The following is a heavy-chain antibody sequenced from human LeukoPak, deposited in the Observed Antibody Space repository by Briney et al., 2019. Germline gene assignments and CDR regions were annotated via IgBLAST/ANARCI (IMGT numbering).Heavy chain of an antibody. J-gene: IGHJ4*02. V-gene: IGHV3-23*01. Sequence: GGSLRLSCAASGFTFADYAMSWVHQAPGKGLEWVSAIYGGGNTYYADSVKGRFTISRDDSKNTLSLQMTSLRAADTAIYYCARDSTTWSRAGYWGQGTLVTVSS. D-gene: IGHD6-13*01. CDR3: ARDSTTWSRAGY. CDR2: IYGGGNT. CDR1: GFTFADYA.